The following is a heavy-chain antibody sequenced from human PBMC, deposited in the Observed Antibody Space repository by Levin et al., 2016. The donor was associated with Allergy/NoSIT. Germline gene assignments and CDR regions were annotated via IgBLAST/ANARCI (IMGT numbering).Heavy chain of an antibody. CDR1: GGSISSSSYY. J-gene: IGHJ5*02. CDR3: ARQSKHYDILTGWNPNWFDP. Sequence: SETLSLTCTVSGGSISSSSYYWGWIRQPPGKGLEWIGSIYYSGSTYYNPSLKSRVTISVDTSKNQFSLKLSSVTAADTAVYYCARQSKHYDILTGWNPNWFDPWGQGTLVTVSS. D-gene: IGHD3-9*01. V-gene: IGHV4-39*01. CDR2: IYYSGST.